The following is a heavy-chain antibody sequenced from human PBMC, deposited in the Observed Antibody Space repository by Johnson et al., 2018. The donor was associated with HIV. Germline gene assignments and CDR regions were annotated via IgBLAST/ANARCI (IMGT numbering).Heavy chain of an antibody. D-gene: IGHD1-26*01. V-gene: IGHV3-NL1*01. CDR3: AKDRIVGAIGDAFDI. CDR2: IYSGGST. Sequence: QVYLVESGGGLVQPGGSLRLSCAASGFTFSTYAMHWVRQAPGKGLEWVSLIYSGGSTYYADSVKGRFTISRDTSKNTLYLQMKSLRAEDMAVYYCAKDRIVGAIGDAFDIWGQGTMGTVSS. J-gene: IGHJ3*02. CDR1: GFTFSTYA.